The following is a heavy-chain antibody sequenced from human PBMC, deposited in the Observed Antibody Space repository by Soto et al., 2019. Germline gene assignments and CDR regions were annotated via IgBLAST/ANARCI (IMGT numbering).Heavy chain of an antibody. V-gene: IGHV4-59*08. D-gene: IGHD5-12*01. Sequence: SETLSLTYTVSGGSISSYYWSWIRQPPGKGLEWIASIFHTGSTYYAPSLMSRVTISVDTSKSQFSLKLSSVTAADTAVYYCVRQYVVDGYDVWGRGSLVTVSS. CDR3: VRQYVVDGYDV. J-gene: IGHJ4*02. CDR1: GGSISSYY. CDR2: IFHTGST.